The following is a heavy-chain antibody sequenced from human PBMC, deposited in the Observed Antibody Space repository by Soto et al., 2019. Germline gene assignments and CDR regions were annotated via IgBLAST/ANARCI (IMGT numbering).Heavy chain of an antibody. V-gene: IGHV3-30*18. D-gene: IGHD1-1*01. Sequence: GGSLRLSCAASGFTFSSNGMHWVRQAPGKGLEWVAIISYDGSDKYYGDSVKGRFTISRDNSKSTLYLQMDSLREDDTAVYYCAKDTPTTAYWGQGTLVTVSS. CDR2: ISYDGSDK. J-gene: IGHJ4*02. CDR3: AKDTPTTAY. CDR1: GFTFSSNG.